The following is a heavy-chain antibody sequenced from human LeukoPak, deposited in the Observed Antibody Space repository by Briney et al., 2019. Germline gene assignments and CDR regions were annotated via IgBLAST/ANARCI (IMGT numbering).Heavy chain of an antibody. Sequence: ASVKVSCKASGYTFTSYYMHWVRQASGQGLEWMGIINPSGGSTSYAQKFQGRVTMTRDTSTSTVYMELSSLRSEDTAVYYCARDGVHAYYDYVHPGRGMDVWGQGTTVTVSS. D-gene: IGHD3-16*01. J-gene: IGHJ6*02. CDR2: INPSGGST. CDR3: ARDGVHAYYDYVHPGRGMDV. CDR1: GYTFTSYY. V-gene: IGHV1-46*01.